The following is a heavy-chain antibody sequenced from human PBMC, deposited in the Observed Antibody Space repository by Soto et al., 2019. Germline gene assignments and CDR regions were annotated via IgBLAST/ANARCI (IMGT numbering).Heavy chain of an antibody. D-gene: IGHD1-1*01. CDR3: VTDPNWEWGY. V-gene: IGHV3-23*01. J-gene: IGHJ4*02. Sequence: GGSLRLSCAASGFSFSRNDINFFRQRPGKGLEWVSNINYSGVSTYYSDAVKGRFTISRDNSKNILYLEMNSLKVDDTAVYYCVTDPNWEWGYWGQGALVTVPQ. CDR1: GFSFSRND. CDR2: INYSGVST.